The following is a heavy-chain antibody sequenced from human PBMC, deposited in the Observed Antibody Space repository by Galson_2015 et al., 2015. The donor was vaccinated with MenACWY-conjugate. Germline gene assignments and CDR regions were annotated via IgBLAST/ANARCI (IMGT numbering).Heavy chain of an antibody. CDR2: VYWDDDK. V-gene: IGHV2-5*02. CDR1: GFSLSTRGVG. Sequence: PALVTPTPTLTLTCTFSGFSLSTRGVGVGWIRQPPGKALEWLALVYWDDDKRYSPSLRSRLAITKDTSKNHVVLTMTNMDPVDTATYYCSRTGATPGDYWGQGTLVTVSS. D-gene: IGHD2-15*01. CDR3: SRTGATPGDY. J-gene: IGHJ4*02.